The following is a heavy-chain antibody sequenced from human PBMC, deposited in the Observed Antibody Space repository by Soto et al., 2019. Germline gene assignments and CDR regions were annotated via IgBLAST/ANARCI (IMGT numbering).Heavy chain of an antibody. Sequence: GASVKVSCKASGYTFTGYYMHWVRQAPGQGLEWMGGFDPEDGETIYAQKFQGRVTMTEDTSTDTAYMELSSLRSEDTAVYYCATVIYCSGGSRYYFDYWGQGTLVTVSS. CDR2: FDPEDGET. CDR3: ATVIYCSGGSRYYFDY. V-gene: IGHV1-24*01. CDR1: GYTFTGYY. J-gene: IGHJ4*02. D-gene: IGHD2-15*01.